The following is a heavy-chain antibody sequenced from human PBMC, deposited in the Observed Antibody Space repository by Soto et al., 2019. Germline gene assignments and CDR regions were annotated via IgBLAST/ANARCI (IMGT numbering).Heavy chain of an antibody. Sequence: QITLKESGPTLVKPTQTLTLTCTFSGFSLSTSGVGVGWIRQPPGKALEWLALIYWDDDKRYSPSLKSRLTITKDTSKYQVVLTMTNMDPVDTATYYCAHLYCSGGSCYSYWFDPWGQGTLVTVSS. J-gene: IGHJ5*02. V-gene: IGHV2-5*02. D-gene: IGHD2-15*01. CDR2: IYWDDDK. CDR3: AHLYCSGGSCYSYWFDP. CDR1: GFSLSTSGVG.